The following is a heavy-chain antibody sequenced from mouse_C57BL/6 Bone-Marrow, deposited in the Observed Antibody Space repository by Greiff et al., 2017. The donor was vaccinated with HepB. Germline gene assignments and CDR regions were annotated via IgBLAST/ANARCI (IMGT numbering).Heavy chain of an antibody. J-gene: IGHJ1*01. CDR3: ARDGSSYRYIDV. D-gene: IGHD1-1*01. CDR2: ISSGSSTI. CDR1: GFTFSSFG. V-gene: IGHV5-17*02. Sequence: EVQLVESGGGLVQPGGSRKLSCAASGFTFSSFGMHWVRQAPEKGLEWVAYISSGSSTIYYADTVKGRFTISRDNPKNTLFLQMTSLRSEDTAMYYCARDGSSYRYIDVWGAGTTVTVSS.